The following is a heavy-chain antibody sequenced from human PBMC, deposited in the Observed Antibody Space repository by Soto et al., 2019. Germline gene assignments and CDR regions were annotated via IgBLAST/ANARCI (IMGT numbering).Heavy chain of an antibody. J-gene: IGHJ4*02. V-gene: IGHV3-21*01. CDR2: ISSSSSYI. Sequence: PGGSLRLSCAASGFTFSSYSMNWVRQAPGKGLEWVSSISSSSSYIYYADSVKGRFTISRDNAKNPLYLQMNSLRAEDTAVYYCARWGPRAYCGGDFYPPPDYWGQGTLVTVSS. CDR1: GFTFSSYS. D-gene: IGHD2-21*02. CDR3: ARWGPRAYCGGDFYPPPDY.